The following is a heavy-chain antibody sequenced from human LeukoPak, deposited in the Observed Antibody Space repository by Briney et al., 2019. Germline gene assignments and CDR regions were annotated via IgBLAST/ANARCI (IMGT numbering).Heavy chain of an antibody. V-gene: IGHV4-34*01. CDR1: GGSFSGYS. CDR2: MNHSGIH. Sequence: PSETLSLTCAFYGGSFSGYSLTWIRQPPGPGLEWSGEMNHSGIHHFNPSLKSRVTISADTSKKQVFLNLSSVTAADTAVYYCAKKKVDVMGNQYYYYYGLDVWGQGTTVTVSS. D-gene: IGHD3-16*01. J-gene: IGHJ6*02. CDR3: AKKKVDVMGNQYYYYYGLDV.